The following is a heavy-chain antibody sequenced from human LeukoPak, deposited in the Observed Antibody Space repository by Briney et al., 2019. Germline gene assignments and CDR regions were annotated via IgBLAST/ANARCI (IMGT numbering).Heavy chain of an antibody. V-gene: IGHV4-59*01. Sequence: PSETLSLTCTVSGGSISSYYWSWIRQPPGKGLEWIGYIYYSGSTNYNPSLKSRVTISVDTSKNQFSLKLSSVTAADTAVYYCARGYSSSWYKEFFDSWGQGTLVTVSS. D-gene: IGHD6-13*01. J-gene: IGHJ4*02. CDR2: IYYSGST. CDR3: ARGYSSSWYKEFFDS. CDR1: GGSISSYY.